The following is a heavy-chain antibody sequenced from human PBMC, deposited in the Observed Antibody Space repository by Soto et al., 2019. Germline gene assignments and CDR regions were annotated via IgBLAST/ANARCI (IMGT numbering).Heavy chain of an antibody. Sequence: PGGSLRLSCAASGFTFSSYSMNWVRQAPGKGLEWVSSISSSSSYIYYADSVKGRFTISRDNAKNSLYLQMNSLRAEDTAVYYCERDHPRAPSYYGMDVWGQGTTVTVS. CDR2: ISSSSSYI. J-gene: IGHJ6*02. D-gene: IGHD3-10*01. V-gene: IGHV3-21*01. CDR3: ERDHPRAPSYYGMDV. CDR1: GFTFSSYS.